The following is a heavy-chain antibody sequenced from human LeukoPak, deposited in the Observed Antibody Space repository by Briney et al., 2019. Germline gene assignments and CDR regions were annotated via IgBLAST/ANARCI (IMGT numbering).Heavy chain of an antibody. CDR1: GVPISSSNW. V-gene: IGHV4-4*02. Sequence: PSETLSLTCAVSGVPISSSNWWSWVRQSPGKGLEWIGEIFHHGSTNYNPSLKSRLTISVDTSKNQFSLKLSSVTAADTAVYYCARHPYYYGSGDGEWGQGTLVTVSS. CDR2: IFHHGST. D-gene: IGHD3-10*01. CDR3: ARHPYYYGSGDGE. J-gene: IGHJ4*02.